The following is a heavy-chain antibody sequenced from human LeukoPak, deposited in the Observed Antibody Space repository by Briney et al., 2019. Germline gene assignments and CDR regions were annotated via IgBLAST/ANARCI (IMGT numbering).Heavy chain of an antibody. CDR3: AKRGEGVSNTWYMNNWFDP. J-gene: IGHJ5*02. D-gene: IGHD6-13*01. V-gene: IGHV3-30*02. CDR2: IRDDGSNK. Sequence: GGSLRLSCAASGFTFSRHWMHWVRQAPGKGLEWVTFIRDDGSNKYYADSVKGRFTISRDNSKNTLYLQMNSLRAEDTAVYYCAKRGEGVSNTWYMNNWFDPWGQGTLVTVSS. CDR1: GFTFSRHW.